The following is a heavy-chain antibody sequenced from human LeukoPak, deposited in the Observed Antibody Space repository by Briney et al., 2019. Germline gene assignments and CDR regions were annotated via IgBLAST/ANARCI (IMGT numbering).Heavy chain of an antibody. D-gene: IGHD2-21*02. V-gene: IGHV3-23*01. J-gene: IGHJ4*02. Sequence: GGSLRLSCAASGFTFSSYAMSWVRQAPGKGLEWVSGISGSGGTTYYADSVKGRFTISSDNSKNTYLQMNSLRAEDTAAYYCAKDSRSTLPRGRLDYWGQGTLVTVSS. CDR2: ISGSGGTT. CDR1: GFTFSSYA. CDR3: AKDSRSTLPRGRLDY.